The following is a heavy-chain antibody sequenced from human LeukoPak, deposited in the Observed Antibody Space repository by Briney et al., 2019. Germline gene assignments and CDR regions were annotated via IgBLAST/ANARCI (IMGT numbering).Heavy chain of an antibody. CDR1: GGTFSSYA. V-gene: IGHV1-69*13. D-gene: IGHD6-19*01. CDR2: IIPIFGTA. J-gene: IGHJ4*02. Sequence: ASVKVSCKASGGTFSSYAISWVRQAPGQGLEWMGGIIPIFGTANCAQKFQGRVTITADESTSTAYMELSSLRSEDTAVYYCARDKGGYSSGWYAAYWGQGTLVTVSS. CDR3: ARDKGGYSSGWYAAY.